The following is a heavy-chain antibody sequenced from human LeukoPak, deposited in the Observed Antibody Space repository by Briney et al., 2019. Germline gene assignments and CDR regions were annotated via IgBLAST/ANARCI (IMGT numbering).Heavy chain of an antibody. D-gene: IGHD6-13*01. CDR2: INPNSGGT. CDR3: AREPSSSWYYEYFQH. CDR1: GYTFTGYY. Sequence: ASVKVPCKASGYTFTGYYMHWVRQAPGQGLEWMGWINPNSGGTNYAQKFQGRVTMTRDTSISTAYMELSRLRSDDTAVYYCAREPSSSWYYEYFQHWGQGTLVTVSS. J-gene: IGHJ1*01. V-gene: IGHV1-2*02.